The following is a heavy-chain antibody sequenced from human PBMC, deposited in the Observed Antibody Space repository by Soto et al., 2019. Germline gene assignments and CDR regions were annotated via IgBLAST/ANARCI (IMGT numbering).Heavy chain of an antibody. CDR2: LDPSDSYT. CDR1: GYSFTSYW. D-gene: IGHD2-2*02. J-gene: IGHJ6*02. Sequence: GESLKTSCRGSGYSFTSYWISWVRQMPGKGLEWMGRLDPSDSYTNYSPSFQGHVTISADKSISTAYLQWSSLKASDTAMYYCARLVVPAAILDYYGMDVWGQGTTVTVSS. CDR3: ARLVVPAAILDYYGMDV. V-gene: IGHV5-10-1*01.